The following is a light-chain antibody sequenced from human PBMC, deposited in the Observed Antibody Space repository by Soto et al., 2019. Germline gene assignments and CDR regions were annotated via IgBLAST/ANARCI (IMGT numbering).Light chain of an antibody. CDR3: LQHNSYPRT. CDR2: DAS. V-gene: IGKV1-5*01. CDR1: QSMNDW. Sequence: DIQMTQSPSTLSASVGDRVTITCRASQSMNDWLAWYQQKPGKAPKVLIYDASSLQSGVPSRFSGSGSGTEFTLTIGSLQPDDVATYYCLQHNSYPRTFGQGTKVEIK. J-gene: IGKJ1*01.